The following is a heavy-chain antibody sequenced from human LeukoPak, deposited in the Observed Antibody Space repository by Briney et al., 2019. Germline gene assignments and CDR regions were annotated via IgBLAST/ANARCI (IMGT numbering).Heavy chain of an antibody. CDR1: GGTFSSYA. Sequence: SVKVSCKASGGTFSSYAISWVRQAPGQGLEWMGGIIPIFGTANYAQKFQDRVTMTRDTSTSTVYMELSSLRSEDTALYYCAGEILGTNYWGQGTLVTVSS. V-gene: IGHV1-69*05. D-gene: IGHD1-26*01. CDR2: IIPIFGTA. CDR3: AGEILGTNY. J-gene: IGHJ4*02.